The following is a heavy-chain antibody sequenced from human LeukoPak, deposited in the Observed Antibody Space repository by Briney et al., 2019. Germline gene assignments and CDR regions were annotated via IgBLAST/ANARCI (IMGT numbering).Heavy chain of an antibody. Sequence: ASVKVSCKASGYTFTGYYMHWVRPAPGQGLEWMGWINPNSGGTNYAQKFQGRVTMTRDTSISTAYMELSRLRADDTAVYYCARPLKYYDILTGYSTIDAFDIWGQGTMVTVSS. D-gene: IGHD3-9*01. CDR1: GYTFTGYY. V-gene: IGHV1-2*02. CDR2: INPNSGGT. CDR3: ARPLKYYDILTGYSTIDAFDI. J-gene: IGHJ3*02.